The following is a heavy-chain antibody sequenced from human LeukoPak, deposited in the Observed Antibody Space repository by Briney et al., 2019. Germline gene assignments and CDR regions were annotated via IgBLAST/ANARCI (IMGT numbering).Heavy chain of an antibody. D-gene: IGHD6-25*01. CDR3: ATRDSGEFDY. CDR1: GYTFTSYY. Sequence: ASVKVSCKASGYTFTSYYMHWVRQAPGQGLEWMGGFDPEDGETIYAQKFQGRVTMTEDTSTDTAYMELSSLRSEDTAVYYCATRDSGEFDYWGQGTLVTVSS. CDR2: FDPEDGET. J-gene: IGHJ4*02. V-gene: IGHV1-24*01.